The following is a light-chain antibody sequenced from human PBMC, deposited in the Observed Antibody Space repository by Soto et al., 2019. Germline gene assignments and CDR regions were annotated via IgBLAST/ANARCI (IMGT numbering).Light chain of an antibody. CDR2: DAS. CDR3: QPFSSYPLT. CDR1: QTVRNNY. J-gene: IGKJ4*01. Sequence: EFVLTQSPGTLSLSPGERCTLSCMASQTVRNNYLAWYHQKPGQAPRLLIYDASSRATGITDRFSGGGSGTDFTLTISRLEPEDFAVYYCQPFSSYPLTFGGGTQVEIK. V-gene: IGKV3-20*01.